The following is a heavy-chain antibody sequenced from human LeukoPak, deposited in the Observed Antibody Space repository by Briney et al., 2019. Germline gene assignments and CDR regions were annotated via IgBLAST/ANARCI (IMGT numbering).Heavy chain of an antibody. CDR3: AREDYYDSGSSDY. J-gene: IGHJ4*02. CDR2: ISAYNGNT. Sequence: ASVKVSCKASGYTFTGYYMHWVRQAPGQGLEWKGWISAYNGNTNYAQKLQGRVTMTTDTSTSTAYMELRSLRSDDTAVYYCAREDYYDSGSSDYWGQGTLVTVSS. D-gene: IGHD3-22*01. CDR1: GYTFTGYY. V-gene: IGHV1-18*04.